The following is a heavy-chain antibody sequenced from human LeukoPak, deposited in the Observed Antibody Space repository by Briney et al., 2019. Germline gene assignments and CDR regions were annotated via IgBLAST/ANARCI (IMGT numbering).Heavy chain of an antibody. V-gene: IGHV3-23*01. D-gene: IGHD3-22*01. CDR2: ISDSGGRK. CDR3: AKRGVVIRVILVGFHKEAYYFDS. J-gene: IGHJ4*02. Sequence: PGGSLRLSCAVSGITLSNYGMSWVRQAPGKGLEWVAGISDSGGRKSYADSVKGRFTISRDNPKNTLYLQMNSLRAEDTAVYFCAKRGVVIRVILVGFHKEAYYFDSWGQGALVTVSS. CDR1: GITLSNYG.